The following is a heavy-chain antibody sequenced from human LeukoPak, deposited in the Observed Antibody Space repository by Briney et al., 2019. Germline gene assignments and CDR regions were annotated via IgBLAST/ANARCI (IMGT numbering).Heavy chain of an antibody. D-gene: IGHD3-3*01. V-gene: IGHV3-53*01. CDR3: ARVGIFGVVIDY. Sequence: PGASLRLSCAASGFTFSNYAMSWVRQAPGKGLEWVSVIYSGGSTYYADSVKGRFTISRDNSKNTLYLQMNSLRAEDTAVYYCARVGIFGVVIDYWGQGTLVTVSS. CDR1: GFTFSNYA. J-gene: IGHJ4*02. CDR2: IYSGGST.